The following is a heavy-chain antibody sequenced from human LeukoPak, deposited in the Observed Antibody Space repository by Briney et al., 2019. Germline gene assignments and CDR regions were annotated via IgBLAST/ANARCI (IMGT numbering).Heavy chain of an antibody. D-gene: IGHD4-17*01. CDR2: ISSSGSTI. J-gene: IGHJ4*02. CDR3: ATYGDYVSVSDFDY. V-gene: IGHV3-11*04. Sequence: PGGSLRLSCAASGFTFSDYYMSWIRQAPGKGLEWVSYISSSGSTIYYADSVKGRFTISRDNAKNTLYLQMNSLRAEDTAVYYCATYGDYVSVSDFDYWGQGTLVTVSS. CDR1: GFTFSDYY.